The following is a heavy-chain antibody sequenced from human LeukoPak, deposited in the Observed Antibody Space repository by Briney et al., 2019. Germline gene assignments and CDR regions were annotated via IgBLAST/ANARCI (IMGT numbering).Heavy chain of an antibody. D-gene: IGHD6-19*01. CDR1: GGSISSYY. CDR2: IHYSGST. Sequence: SETLSLTCTVSGGSISSYYWSWIRQPPGKGLEWIGHIHYSGSTNHNPSLKGRVTISVDTSKNQFSLKLSCVTAADTAVYYCARADSSGWYVFDYWGQGTLVTVSS. J-gene: IGHJ4*02. CDR3: ARADSSGWYVFDY. V-gene: IGHV4-59*01.